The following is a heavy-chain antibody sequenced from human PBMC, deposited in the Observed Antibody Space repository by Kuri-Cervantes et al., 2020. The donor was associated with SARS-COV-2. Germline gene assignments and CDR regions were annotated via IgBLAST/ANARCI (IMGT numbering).Heavy chain of an antibody. CDR1: GGSISSYY. V-gene: IGHV4-59*08. CDR3: ATDPGIVGATSGYFQH. Sequence: SETLSLTCTVSGGSISSYYWSWIRQPPGKGLEWIGYIYYTGSTNYNPSLKSRVTISVDTSKKQFSLKLSSVTAADTAVYYCATDPGIVGATSGYFQHWGQGTLVTVSS. D-gene: IGHD1-26*01. J-gene: IGHJ1*01. CDR2: IYYTGST.